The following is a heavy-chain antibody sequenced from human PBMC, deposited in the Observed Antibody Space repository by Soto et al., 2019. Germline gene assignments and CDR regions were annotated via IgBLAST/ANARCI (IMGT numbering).Heavy chain of an antibody. D-gene: IGHD2-8*01. CDR3: VRYGVAAAY. CDR1: GGTFNSYA. CDR2: IIPIFGTA. J-gene: IGHJ4*02. V-gene: IGHV1-69*05. Sequence: SLKVSCKASGGTFNSYAISCVGQAPGQGLEWMGGIIPIFGTANYAQKFQGRVTITLTRDTSKTTAYMELSSLTSDDTAVYFCVRYGVAAAYWGQGTQVTVSS.